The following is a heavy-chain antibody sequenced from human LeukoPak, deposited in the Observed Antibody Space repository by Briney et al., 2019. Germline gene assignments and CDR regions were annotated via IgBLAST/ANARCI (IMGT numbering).Heavy chain of an antibody. J-gene: IGHJ4*02. CDR1: DHTFTYYY. V-gene: IGHV4-59*01. CDR3: ARMVGQLIECYFDY. CDR2: IYYTGSS. Sequence: SETLSLTCDVSDHTFTYYYWSWIRQPPGKGLEWIGSIYYTGSSNYNPSLESRVTMSIDTSNNQFSLKLKSVTAADTAVYYCARMVGQLIECYFDYWGRGTLVTVSS. D-gene: IGHD1/OR15-1a*01.